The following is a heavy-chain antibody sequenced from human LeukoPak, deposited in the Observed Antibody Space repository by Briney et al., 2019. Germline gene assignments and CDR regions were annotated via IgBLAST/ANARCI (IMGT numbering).Heavy chain of an antibody. Sequence: SETLSLTCTVSGGSISSSSYYWGWIRQPPGKGLEWIGSIYYSGSTYYNPSLKSRVTISVDTSKNQFSLKLSSVTAADTAVYYCARDHMVRGVIGYWGQGTLVTVSS. CDR2: IYYSGST. J-gene: IGHJ4*02. CDR1: GGSISSSSYY. V-gene: IGHV4-39*07. CDR3: ARDHMVRGVIGY. D-gene: IGHD3-10*01.